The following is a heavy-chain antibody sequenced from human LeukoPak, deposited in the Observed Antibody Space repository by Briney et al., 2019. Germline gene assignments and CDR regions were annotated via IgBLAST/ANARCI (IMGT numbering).Heavy chain of an antibody. J-gene: IGHJ4*02. V-gene: IGHV3-9*01. D-gene: IGHD3-10*01. Sequence: GGSLRLSCVASGFTFDDYAMHWVRQAPGKGLEWVSGISWNSYSIHYADSVKGRFTISRDNAKKSVYLQMNSLRLEDTAFYYCAKVPSGGPPDFWGQGTLVVVSS. CDR1: GFTFDDYA. CDR2: ISWNSYSI. CDR3: AKVPSGGPPDF.